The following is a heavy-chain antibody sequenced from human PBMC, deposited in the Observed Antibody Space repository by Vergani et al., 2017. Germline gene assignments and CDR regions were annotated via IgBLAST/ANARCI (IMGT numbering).Heavy chain of an antibody. CDR1: GFTFDDYA. CDR3: AKTFRTPLYSYYFDY. Sequence: EVQLVESGGGLVQPGRSLRLSCAASGFTFDDYAMHWVRQAPGKGLEWVSAISGSGGSTYYADSVKGRFTISRDNSKNTLYLQMNSLRAEDTAVYYCAKTFRTPLYSYYFDYWGQGTLVTVSS. V-gene: IGHV3-23*04. J-gene: IGHJ4*02. CDR2: ISGSGGST. D-gene: IGHD2/OR15-2a*01.